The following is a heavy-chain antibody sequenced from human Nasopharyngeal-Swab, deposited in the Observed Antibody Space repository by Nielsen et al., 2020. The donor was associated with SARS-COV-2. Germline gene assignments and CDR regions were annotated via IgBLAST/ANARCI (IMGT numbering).Heavy chain of an antibody. V-gene: IGHV3-74*01. Sequence: GESLKISCAASGFIFSSHWMHWVRPAPGKGLVWVPRISEDGSITTYADSVKGRFTISRDNAKNTLFLQMHSLRADDTAIYYCASQLGHPDSWGQGTLVTVSS. CDR1: GFIFSSHW. J-gene: IGHJ4*02. CDR3: ASQLGHPDS. CDR2: ISEDGSIT. D-gene: IGHD2-2*01.